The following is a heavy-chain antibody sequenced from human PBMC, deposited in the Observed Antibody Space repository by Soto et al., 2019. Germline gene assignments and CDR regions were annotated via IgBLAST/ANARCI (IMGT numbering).Heavy chain of an antibody. J-gene: IGHJ5*02. D-gene: IGHD4-4*01. Sequence: QVQLVESGGGVVQPGRSLRLSCAASGFMFSLYDIHWVRQAPGKGLEWVSVISYDGGYKYYAESVKGRFTISRDNSRNILYLQVAGLPVEDTAGYYWARDHLDVKGGSRTVGSGPVGDLWGRGTLVTVSS. CDR2: ISYDGGYK. CDR3: ARDHLDVKGGSRTVGSGPVGDL. V-gene: IGHV3-30*03. CDR1: GFMFSLYD.